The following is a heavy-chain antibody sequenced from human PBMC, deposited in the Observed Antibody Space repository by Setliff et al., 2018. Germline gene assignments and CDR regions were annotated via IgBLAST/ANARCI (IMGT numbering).Heavy chain of an antibody. CDR3: ARGPPANFGVVTPGYFEY. CDR1: VVSFKSHY. J-gene: IGHJ4*02. CDR2: IFYNGAT. D-gene: IGHD3-3*01. V-gene: IGHV4-59*11. Sequence: PSETLSLTCSVSVVSFKSHYWSWIRQSPGKGLEWIGYIFYNGATDYNPSFKSRVTMSVDASQNQFSLKLSSVTAADTAKYYCARGPPANFGVVTPGYFEYWGQGNPVTVSS.